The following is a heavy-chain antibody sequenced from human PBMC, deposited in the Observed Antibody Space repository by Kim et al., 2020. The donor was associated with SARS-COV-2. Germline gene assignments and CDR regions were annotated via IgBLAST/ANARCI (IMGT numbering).Heavy chain of an antibody. D-gene: IGHD6-6*01. J-gene: IGHJ6*02. Sequence: SLKSRVTISVDTSKNQFSLKLSSVTAADTAVYYCARAARRVFYYYYGMDVWGQGTTVTVSS. V-gene: IGHV4-34*13. CDR3: ARAARRVFYYYYGMDV.